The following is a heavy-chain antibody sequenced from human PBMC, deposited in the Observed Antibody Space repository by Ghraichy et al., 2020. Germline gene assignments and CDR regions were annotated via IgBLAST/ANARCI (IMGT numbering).Heavy chain of an antibody. CDR1: GFTFSSYA. Sequence: GGSLRLSCAASGFTFSSYAMSWVRQAPGKGLEWVSAISGSGGSTYYADSVKGRFTISRDNSKNTLYLQMNSLRAEDTAVYYCAKCRLRSYYYGMDVWGQGTTVTVSS. CDR3: AKCRLRSYYYGMDV. CDR2: ISGSGGST. J-gene: IGHJ6*02. V-gene: IGHV3-23*01. D-gene: IGHD2-21*02.